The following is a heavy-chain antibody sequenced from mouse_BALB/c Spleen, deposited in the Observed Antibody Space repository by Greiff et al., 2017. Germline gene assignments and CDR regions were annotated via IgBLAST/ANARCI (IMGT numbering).Heavy chain of an antibody. CDR3: NDGYYFDC. D-gene: IGHD2-3*01. Sequence: EVQLQQSGAELVRSGASVKLSCTASGFNIKDYYMHWVKQRPEQGLEWIGWIDPENGDTEYAPKFQGKATMTADTSSNTAYLQLSSLTSEDTAVYYCNDGYYFDCWGQGTTLTVSS. CDR1: GFNIKDYY. CDR2: IDPENGDT. J-gene: IGHJ2*01. V-gene: IGHV14-4*02.